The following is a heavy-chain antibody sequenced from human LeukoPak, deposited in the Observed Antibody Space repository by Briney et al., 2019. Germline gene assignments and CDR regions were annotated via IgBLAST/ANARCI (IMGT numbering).Heavy chain of an antibody. J-gene: IGHJ4*02. CDR2: IKQEGSEK. CDR3: AKARDGDPPDY. V-gene: IGHV3-7*03. CDR1: GFTFGTYW. D-gene: IGHD4-17*01. Sequence: GGSLRLSCAVSGFTFGTYWMSWVRQAPGKGLEWVANIKQEGSEKYCLDSVNGRFSISRDNAKNSLYLQMNSLRAEDTALYYCAKARDGDPPDYWGQGTLVTVSS.